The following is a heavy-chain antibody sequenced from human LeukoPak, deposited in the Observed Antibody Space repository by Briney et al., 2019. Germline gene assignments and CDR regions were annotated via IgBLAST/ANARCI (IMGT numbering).Heavy chain of an antibody. V-gene: IGHV4-39*07. Sequence: SETLSLTCTVSGGSISSSSYYWGWIRQPPGKGLEWIGSIYYSGSTYYNPSLKSRVTISVDRSKNQFSLKLSSVTAADTAVYYCARGGVGATRAHYYFDYWGQGTLVTVSS. D-gene: IGHD1-26*01. CDR1: GGSISSSSYY. CDR2: IYYSGST. J-gene: IGHJ4*02. CDR3: ARGGVGATRAHYYFDY.